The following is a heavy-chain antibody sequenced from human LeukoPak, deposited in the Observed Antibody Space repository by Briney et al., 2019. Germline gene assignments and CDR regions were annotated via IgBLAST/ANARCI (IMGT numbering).Heavy chain of an antibody. Sequence: SETLSLTCAVSGGSISSSNWWSWVRQPPGKGLEWIGEIYHSGSTNYNPSLKSRVTISVDKSKNQFSLKLSSVTAADTAVYYCARLSIGGYSYGYSDYWGQGTLVTVSS. CDR3: ARLSIGGYSYGYSDY. CDR1: GGSISSSNW. CDR2: IYHSGST. V-gene: IGHV4-4*02. D-gene: IGHD5-18*01. J-gene: IGHJ4*02.